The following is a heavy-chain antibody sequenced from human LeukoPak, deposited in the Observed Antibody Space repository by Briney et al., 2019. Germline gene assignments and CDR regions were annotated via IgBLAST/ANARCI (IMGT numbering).Heavy chain of an antibody. CDR1: GFTFGTYS. V-gene: IGHV3-21*01. CDR2: ISSSSTYI. CDR3: ARLLYDYVWGSYRSYYFDF. Sequence: GGSLTLSCAASGFTFGTYSMSWVRQAPGKGLEWVSAISSSSTYIYYADSVKGRITITRDNAKNSLYLQVNSLRAEDTAVYYCARLLYDYVWGSYRSYYFDFWGQGTLVTVSS. D-gene: IGHD3-16*02. J-gene: IGHJ4*02.